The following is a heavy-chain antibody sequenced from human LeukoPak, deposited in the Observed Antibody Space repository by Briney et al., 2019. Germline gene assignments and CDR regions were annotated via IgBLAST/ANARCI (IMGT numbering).Heavy chain of an antibody. CDR3: AKDGYPTGEGFDP. V-gene: IGHV3-23*01. CDR1: GFTVSSTY. J-gene: IGHJ5*02. Sequence: GGSLRLSCAASGFTVSSTYMSWVRQAPGKGLEWVSAISGSGGSTYYADSVKGRFTISRDNSKNTLYLQMNSLRAEDTAVYYCAKDGYPTGEGFDPWGQGTLVTVSS. CDR2: ISGSGGST. D-gene: IGHD3-16*01.